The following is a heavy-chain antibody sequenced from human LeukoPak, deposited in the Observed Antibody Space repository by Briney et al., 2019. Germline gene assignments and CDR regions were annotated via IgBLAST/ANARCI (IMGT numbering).Heavy chain of an antibody. CDR1: GNSINRGFY. CDR2: FYHSVST. Sequence: SETLSLTCTVPGNSINRGFYWGWIRQPPGKGLEWIGSFYHSVSTYYNPSLKSRVTISVDTSKNQFSLRLSSVTAADTAVYYCARDMRGSNSYYFDSWGQGTLVTVSS. CDR3: ARDMRGSNSYYFDS. D-gene: IGHD4-23*01. J-gene: IGHJ4*02. V-gene: IGHV4-38-2*02.